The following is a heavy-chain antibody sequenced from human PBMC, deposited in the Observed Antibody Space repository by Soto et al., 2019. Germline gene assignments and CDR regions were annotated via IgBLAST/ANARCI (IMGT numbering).Heavy chain of an antibody. Sequence: SVKVSCKASVYTFTGYYMHWVRQAPGQWLEWMGWINPNSGGTNYAQKFQGRVTMTRDTSISTAYMELSRMRSDDTAVYYCARAMVRGVIIVGRYYYYGMDVWGQGTTLTVSS. CDR3: ARAMVRGVIIVGRYYYYGMDV. CDR1: VYTFTGYY. V-gene: IGHV1-2*02. J-gene: IGHJ6*02. CDR2: INPNSGGT. D-gene: IGHD3-10*01.